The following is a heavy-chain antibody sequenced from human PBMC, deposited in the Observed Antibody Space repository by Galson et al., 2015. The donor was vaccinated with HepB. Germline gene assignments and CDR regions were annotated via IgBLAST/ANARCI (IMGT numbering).Heavy chain of an antibody. CDR3: ARGSRGWIWFGEFLFDY. CDR2: IWCDGSNI. D-gene: IGHD3-10*01. J-gene: IGHJ4*02. CDR1: GFTFSSYG. Sequence: SLRLSCAASGFTFSSYGMHWVRQAPGKGLEWDAAIWCDGSNIYYADSVKGRFTISRDNSKNTLYLQMNSLRAEDTAVYYCARGSRGWIWFGEFLFDYWGQGTLVTVSS. V-gene: IGHV3-33*08.